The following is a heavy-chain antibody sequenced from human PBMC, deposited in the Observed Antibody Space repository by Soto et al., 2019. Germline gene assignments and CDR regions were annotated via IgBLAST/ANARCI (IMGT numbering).Heavy chain of an antibody. D-gene: IGHD3-10*01. Sequence: QVQLVQSGAEVKKPGSSVKVSCKASGGTFSSYAISWVRQAPGQGLEWMGGIIPIFGTANYAQKFQGRVTITADESTSTAYMELSSLRSEDTAVYYCAGDQFGGFGEFGYNWFDPWGQGTLVTVSS. CDR2: IIPIFGTA. CDR3: AGDQFGGFGEFGYNWFDP. J-gene: IGHJ5*02. CDR1: GGTFSSYA. V-gene: IGHV1-69*01.